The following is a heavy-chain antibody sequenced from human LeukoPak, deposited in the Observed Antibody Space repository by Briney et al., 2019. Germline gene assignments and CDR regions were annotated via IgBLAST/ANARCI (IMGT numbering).Heavy chain of an antibody. V-gene: IGHV3-11*01. CDR1: GFTFSDYY. J-gene: IGHJ5*02. CDR2: ISSSGSTI. Sequence: GGSLRLSCAASGFTFSDYYMSWLRQAPGKGLEWVSYISSSGSTIYYADSMKGRFTISRDNAKNSLYLQMNSLRAEDTAVYYCASSVWYGFDPWGQGTLVTVSS. D-gene: IGHD6-19*01. CDR3: ASSVWYGFDP.